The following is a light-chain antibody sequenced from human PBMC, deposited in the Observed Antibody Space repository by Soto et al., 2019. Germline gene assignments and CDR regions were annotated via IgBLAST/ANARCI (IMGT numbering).Light chain of an antibody. CDR1: QSVSSN. J-gene: IGKJ1*01. V-gene: IGKV3-15*01. CDR2: GAS. CDR3: QQYNNWPPGT. Sequence: EIVMTQSPATLSVSPGERATLSCRASQSVSSNLAWYQQKPGQAPRLLIYGASTRATGIPARFSGSGSGTELTLTIRSLQSEDFAVYYCQQYNNWPPGTFGQGTKVDIK.